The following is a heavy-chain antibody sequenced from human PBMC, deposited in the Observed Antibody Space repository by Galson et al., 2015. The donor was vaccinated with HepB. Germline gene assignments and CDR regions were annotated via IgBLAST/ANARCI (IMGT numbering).Heavy chain of an antibody. CDR2: TYYRTKWYA. V-gene: IGHV6-1*01. CDR3: ARGEHGNRVSLFDP. Sequence: CAISGDSVYRPSASWHWIRQSPPRGLEWLGRTYYRTKWYADYEVYVRSRISINPDTSKNQVSLHLNSVTPEVTAVYYCARGEHGNRVSLFDPWGQGILVTVSS. CDR1: GDSVYRPSAS. D-gene: IGHD1-14*01. J-gene: IGHJ5*02.